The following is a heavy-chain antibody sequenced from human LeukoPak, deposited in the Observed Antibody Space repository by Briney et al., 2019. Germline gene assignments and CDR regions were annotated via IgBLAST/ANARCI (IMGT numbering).Heavy chain of an antibody. CDR3: ARAGGSYEY. Sequence: SETLSLTCTVSGGSINSCDYFWSWIRQHPGKGLEWIGYIYYSGSTYYNPSLKSRVTISVDTSKNQFSLKLSSVTAADTAVYYCARAGGSYEYWGQGTLVTVSS. J-gene: IGHJ4*02. CDR1: GGSINSCDYF. CDR2: IYYSGST. V-gene: IGHV4-30-4*08. D-gene: IGHD1-26*01.